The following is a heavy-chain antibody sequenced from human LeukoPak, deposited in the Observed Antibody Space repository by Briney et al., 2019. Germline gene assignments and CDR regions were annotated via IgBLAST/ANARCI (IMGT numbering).Heavy chain of an antibody. J-gene: IGHJ4*02. CDR3: ARQTRDGSGSRGYSFDF. Sequence: GESLKISSKGSLYTFSSNWIGWVRQMPRKGLEWMGIIYPGDSDTRYSPSFEGQVTISVDKSISAAYLQWSSLKASDTAMYYCARQTRDGSGSRGYSFDFWGQGTLVAVSS. D-gene: IGHD3-10*01. CDR2: IYPGDSDT. CDR1: LYTFSSNW. V-gene: IGHV5-51*01.